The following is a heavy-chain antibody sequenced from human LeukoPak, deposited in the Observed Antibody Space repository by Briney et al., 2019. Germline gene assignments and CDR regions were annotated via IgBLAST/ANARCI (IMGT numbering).Heavy chain of an antibody. CDR2: INTNTGNP. D-gene: IGHD4-17*01. Sequence: HWASVKVSCKASGYTFTSYAMNWVRQAPGQGFEWMGWINTNTGNPTYAQGFTGRFVFSLDTSVSTAYLQISSLKAEDTAVYYCARDLPVGDYGDYFEAFDIWGQGTMVTVSS. CDR1: GYTFTSYA. CDR3: ARDLPVGDYGDYFEAFDI. J-gene: IGHJ3*02. V-gene: IGHV7-4-1*02.